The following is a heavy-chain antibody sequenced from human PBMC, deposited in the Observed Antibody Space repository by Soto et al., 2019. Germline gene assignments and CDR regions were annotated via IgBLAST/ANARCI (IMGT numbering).Heavy chain of an antibody. CDR1: GGSIRTYY. J-gene: IGHJ6*02. D-gene: IGHD6-6*01. V-gene: IGHV4-59*01. Sequence: PSETLSLTCTVSGGSIRTYYWTWIRQPPGKGLEWIGYVYHSGSTNYNPSLRSRVTVSLDMSNNQFSLKLNSVTAADTAVYYCARRVATRPTYGMDVWGQGTTVTVSS. CDR2: VYHSGST. CDR3: ARRVATRPTYGMDV.